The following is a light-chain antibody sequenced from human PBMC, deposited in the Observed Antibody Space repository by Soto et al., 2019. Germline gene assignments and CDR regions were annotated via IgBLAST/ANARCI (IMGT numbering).Light chain of an antibody. V-gene: IGLV1-40*01. Sequence: QSVLTQPPSVSGAPGQRVTISCTGSSSNSGAGYDVHWYQQLPGTAPKLLIYGNSNRPSGVPDRFSGSKSGTSASLAITGLQAEDEADYSCQSYDSSLSVVFGGGTKLTVL. CDR1: SSNSGAGYD. CDR3: QSYDSSLSVV. CDR2: GNS. J-gene: IGLJ2*01.